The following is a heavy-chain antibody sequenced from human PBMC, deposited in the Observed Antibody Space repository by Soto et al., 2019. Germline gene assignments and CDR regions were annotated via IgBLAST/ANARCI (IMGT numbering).Heavy chain of an antibody. J-gene: IGHJ4*02. Sequence: QLQLQESGPGLVKPSETLSLTCTVSGGSISSSSYYWGWIRQPPGKGLEWIGSIYYSGSTYYNPSLKSRVTVSVDTSKNQFFLKLSSVTAADTAVYYCARIAAAAGYYFDYWGQGTLVTVSS. CDR2: IYYSGST. V-gene: IGHV4-39*01. D-gene: IGHD6-13*01. CDR1: GGSISSSSYY. CDR3: ARIAAAAGYYFDY.